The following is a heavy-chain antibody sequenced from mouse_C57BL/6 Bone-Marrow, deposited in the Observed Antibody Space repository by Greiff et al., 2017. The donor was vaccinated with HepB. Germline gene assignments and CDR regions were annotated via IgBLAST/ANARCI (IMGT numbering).Heavy chain of an antibody. CDR2: INPSTGGT. J-gene: IGHJ3*01. CDR3: APGWFAY. CDR1: GYSFTGYY. V-gene: IGHV1-42*01. Sequence: SGPELVKPGASVKISCKASGYSFTGYYMNWVKQSPEKSLEWIGEINPSTGGTTYNQKFKAKATLTVDKSSSTAYMQLKSLTSEDSAVYYCAPGWFAYWGQGTLVTVSA.